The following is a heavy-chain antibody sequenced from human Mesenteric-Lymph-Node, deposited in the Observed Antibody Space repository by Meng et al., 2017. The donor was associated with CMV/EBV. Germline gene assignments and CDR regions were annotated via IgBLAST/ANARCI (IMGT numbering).Heavy chain of an antibody. D-gene: IGHD3-10*01. CDR2: IYSGGST. V-gene: IGHV3-66*02. Sequence: GGSLRLSCAVSGFPVSNNYMTWVRQAPGKGLEWVSVIYSGGSTYYADSVKGRFTVSRDNSKNTLFLQMNSLRPEDTAVYYCAIDRPSMVRDMLKYHSMDGWGQGTTVTVSS. J-gene: IGHJ6*03. CDR1: GFPVSNNY. CDR3: AIDRPSMVRDMLKYHSMDG.